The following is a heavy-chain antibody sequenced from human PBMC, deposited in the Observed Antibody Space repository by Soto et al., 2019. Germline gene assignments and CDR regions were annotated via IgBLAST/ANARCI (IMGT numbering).Heavy chain of an antibody. D-gene: IGHD2-2*01. J-gene: IGHJ6*02. Sequence: PXGTLSLTCTVSGGSVSSGSYYGSWIRQPPGKGLEWIGYIYYSGSTNYNPSLKSRVTISVDTSKNQFSLKLSSVTAADTAVYYCASAVVLGYYYGMDVWGQGTTVTVSS. CDR3: ASAVVLGYYYGMDV. CDR1: GGSVSSGSYY. CDR2: IYYSGST. V-gene: IGHV4-61*01.